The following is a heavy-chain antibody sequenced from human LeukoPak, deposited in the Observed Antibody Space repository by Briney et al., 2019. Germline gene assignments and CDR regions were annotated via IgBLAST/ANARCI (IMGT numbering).Heavy chain of an antibody. J-gene: IGHJ4*02. CDR2: INPGGSST. CDR1: GFAFSSYW. D-gene: IGHD4-11*01. Sequence: GGSLRLSCAASGFAFSSYWMHWVRQVPGKGLVWVSRINPGGSSTAYADSVKGRFTISRDNAKNTLYLQMNSLRAEDTGVYYCARSNQADDYWGQGTLVTVSS. CDR3: ARSNQADDY. V-gene: IGHV3-74*01.